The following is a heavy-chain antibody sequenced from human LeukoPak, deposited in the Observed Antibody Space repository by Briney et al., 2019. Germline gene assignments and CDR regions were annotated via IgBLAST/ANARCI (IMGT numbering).Heavy chain of an antibody. D-gene: IGHD1-26*01. CDR3: AKDRILANFAGGFDY. V-gene: IGHV3-23*01. J-gene: IGHJ4*02. Sequence: GGSLSLSCVLSGHIFSSYAMKWAPQARGKGREWVSGIRHSGDSTFYEASVEGRFTISRDNSKNTLYFQLHSLRAEDTALYYCAKDRILANFAGGFDYWGQGTPVTVSS. CDR1: GHIFSSYA. CDR2: IRHSGDST.